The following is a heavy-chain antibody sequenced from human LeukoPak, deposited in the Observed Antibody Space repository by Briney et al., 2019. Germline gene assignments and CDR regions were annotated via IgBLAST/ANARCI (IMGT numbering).Heavy chain of an antibody. V-gene: IGHV3-30*18. CDR3: AKDPRYCSSTRCFGA. CDR2: ISYDGSNK. Sequence: GGSLRLSCVASGFTFSTYGMHWVRQAPGKGLEWVAFISYDGSNKHYADSVKGRFTISRDNSKSTLYLQINSLRAEDTAVYYCAKDPRYCSSTRCFGAWGQGTLVTVSS. J-gene: IGHJ5*02. D-gene: IGHD2-2*01. CDR1: GFTFSTYG.